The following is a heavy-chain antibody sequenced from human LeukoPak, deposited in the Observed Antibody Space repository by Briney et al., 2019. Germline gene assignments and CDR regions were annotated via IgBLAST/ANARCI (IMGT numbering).Heavy chain of an antibody. CDR3: ARAGTYYYDSSGHPGCC. V-gene: IGHV4-38-2*02. Sequence: KPSETLSLTCTVSGYSISSGYYWGWIRQPPGKGLEWIGSIYHSGSTYYNPSLKSRVTISVDTSKNQFSLKLSSVTAADTAVYYCARAGTYYYDSSGHPGCCWGQGTLVTVSS. CDR2: IYHSGST. CDR1: GYSISSGYY. J-gene: IGHJ4*02. D-gene: IGHD3-22*01.